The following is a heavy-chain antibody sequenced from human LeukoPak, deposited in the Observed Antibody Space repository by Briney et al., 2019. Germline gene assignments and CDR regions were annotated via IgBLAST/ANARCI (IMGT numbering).Heavy chain of an antibody. J-gene: IGHJ3*02. D-gene: IGHD6-13*01. Sequence: ASVKVSCKASGYTFTSYGISWVRQAPGQGLEWMGWISAYNGNTNYAQKLQGRVTMTTDTSTSTAYMELRSLRSDDTAVYYCARPSQQQLVTDAFDIWGQGTMVTVSS. CDR2: ISAYNGNT. CDR3: ARPSQQQLVTDAFDI. CDR1: GYTFTSYG. V-gene: IGHV1-18*01.